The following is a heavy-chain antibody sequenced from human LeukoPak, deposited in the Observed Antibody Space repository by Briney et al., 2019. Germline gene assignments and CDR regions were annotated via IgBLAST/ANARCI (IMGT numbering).Heavy chain of an antibody. V-gene: IGHV4-59*01. CDR1: GFTFSTYA. D-gene: IGHD2-2*01. J-gene: IGHJ6*02. CDR3: ARLWNCSSTSCYYPYYYYYYGMDV. Sequence: GSLRLSCAASGFTFSTYAMSWVRQAPGKGLEWIGYIYYSGSTNYNPSLKSRVTISVDTSKNQFSLKLSSVTAADTAVYYCARLWNCSSTSCYYPYYYYYYGMDVWGQGTTVTVSS. CDR2: IYYSGST.